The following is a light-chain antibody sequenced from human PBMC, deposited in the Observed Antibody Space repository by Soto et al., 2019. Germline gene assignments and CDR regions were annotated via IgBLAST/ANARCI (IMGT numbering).Light chain of an antibody. CDR2: DDN. CDR1: DIGSKS. J-gene: IGLJ2*01. CDR3: QVWDSSSNHWI. V-gene: IGLV3-21*02. Sequence: SYELTQPPSVSVAPGQTARIICAENDIGSKSVHWYQQRPGQAPVLVVYDDNDRPSGIPVRFSGSNSENTATLTINRVGAGDEADYYCQVWDSSSNHWIFGGGTKLTVL.